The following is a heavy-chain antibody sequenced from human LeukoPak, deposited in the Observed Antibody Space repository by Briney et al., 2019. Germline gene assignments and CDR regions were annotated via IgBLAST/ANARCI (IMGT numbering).Heavy chain of an antibody. CDR2: INPNSGGT. J-gene: IGHJ4*02. CDR3: ARDSSRGSGSEDNDY. D-gene: IGHD6-19*01. CDR1: GYTFTGYY. V-gene: IGHV1-2*06. Sequence: ASVKVSCKAAGYTFTGYYMHWVRQAPGQGLEWMGRINPNSGGTNYAQKFQGRVTMTRDTSISTAYMELSRLRSDDTAVYYCARDSSRGSGSEDNDYWGQGTLVTVSS.